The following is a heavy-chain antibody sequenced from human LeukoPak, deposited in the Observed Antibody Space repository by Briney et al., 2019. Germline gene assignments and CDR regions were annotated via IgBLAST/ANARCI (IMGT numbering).Heavy chain of an antibody. Sequence: GGSLRLSCAASGLTASHNVNNAMSWVRQAPGKGLEWVAKIKEDGSEKYYVDSVKGRFTISRDNAKNSLSLHMNSLRAEDTAVYYCARDQGYCTSVSCRGDAFDVWGQGSMVSVSS. D-gene: IGHD2-2*01. CDR2: IKEDGSEK. J-gene: IGHJ3*01. CDR3: ARDQGYCTSVSCRGDAFDV. CDR1: GLTASHNV. V-gene: IGHV3-7*01.